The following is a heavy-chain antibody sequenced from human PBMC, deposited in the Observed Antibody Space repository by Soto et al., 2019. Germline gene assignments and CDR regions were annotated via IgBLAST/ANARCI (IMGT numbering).Heavy chain of an antibody. V-gene: IGHV1-69*13. D-gene: IGHD6-13*01. Sequence: ASLKVSCKASGGTFSSYAISWVRQAPGQGLEWMGGIIPIFGTANYAQKFQGRVTITADESTSTAYMELSSLRSEDTAVYYCARLSSWYNPHQVGATAWGQGTLVTVSS. CDR3: ARLSSWYNPHQVGATA. CDR2: IIPIFGTA. CDR1: GGTFSSYA. J-gene: IGHJ5*02.